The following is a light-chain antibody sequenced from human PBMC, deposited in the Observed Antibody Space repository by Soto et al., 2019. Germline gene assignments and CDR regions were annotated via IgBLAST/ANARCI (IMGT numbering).Light chain of an antibody. CDR3: AAWDDSLSGYV. V-gene: IGLV1-47*01. Sequence: QLVLTQPPSASGTPGQRVTISCSGSSSNIGSNYVHWYQHLPGTAPKLLISRNNQRPSGVPDRFSGSKSGTSASLAISGLRSEEEGDYYCAAWDDSLSGYVFGTGTKVTVL. CDR1: SSNIGSNY. J-gene: IGLJ1*01. CDR2: RNN.